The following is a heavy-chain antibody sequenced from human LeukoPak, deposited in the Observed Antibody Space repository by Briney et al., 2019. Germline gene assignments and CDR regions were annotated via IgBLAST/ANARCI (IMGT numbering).Heavy chain of an antibody. CDR1: GFTVSSNY. J-gene: IGHJ6*02. Sequence: PGGSLRLSCAASGFTVSSNYMSWVRQAPGKGLEWGSVIYSGGSTYYADSVKGRFTISTHNSKNSLYLQMNRLRAEDTAVYYCARGFDCSSTSCSCMDLWGQGTTVTVSS. D-gene: IGHD2-2*01. V-gene: IGHV3-53*04. CDR3: ARGFDCSSTSCSCMDL. CDR2: IYSGGST.